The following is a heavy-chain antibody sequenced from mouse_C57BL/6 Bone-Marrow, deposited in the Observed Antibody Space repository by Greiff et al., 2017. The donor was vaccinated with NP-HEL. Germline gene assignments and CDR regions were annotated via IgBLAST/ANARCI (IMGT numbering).Heavy chain of an antibody. CDR2: IHPSDSDT. D-gene: IGHD1-1*01. V-gene: IGHV1-74*01. J-gene: IGHJ3*01. CDR3: AMFSTVVAPFAY. Sequence: QVQLQQPGAELVKPGASVKVSCKASGYTFTSYWMHWVKQRPGQGLEWIGRIHPSDSDTNYNQKFKGKATLTVDKSSSTAYMQLSSLTSEDSAVYYFAMFSTVVAPFAYWGQGTLVTVSA. CDR1: GYTFTSYW.